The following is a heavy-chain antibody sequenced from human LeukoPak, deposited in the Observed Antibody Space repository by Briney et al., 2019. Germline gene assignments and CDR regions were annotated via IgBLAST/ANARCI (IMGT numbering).Heavy chain of an antibody. Sequence: GGSLRLSCAASGFTFSSYNMHWVRQAPGKGLEWVSSISSSSTHIYYADFLKSRSTISRDNAKNSLYLQVNSLRAEDTSVYYCARSASSSWYGLDVWGQGTAVTVSS. V-gene: IGHV3-21*01. CDR2: ISSSSTHI. J-gene: IGHJ6*02. CDR1: GFTFSSYN. D-gene: IGHD6-13*01. CDR3: ARSASSSWYGLDV.